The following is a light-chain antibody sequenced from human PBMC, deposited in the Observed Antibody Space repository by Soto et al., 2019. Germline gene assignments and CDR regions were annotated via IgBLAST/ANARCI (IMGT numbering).Light chain of an antibody. CDR1: QGLLYGDGNTY. V-gene: IGKV2-30*01. CDR2: KVS. Sequence: DVVMTQSPLSLPVTLGQPASISCRSSQGLLYGDGNTYLNCFQQRPGQSPRRLIYKVSNRDSEVPDRFSGSGSGTDFTLEISRVEAEDVGVYSCMQGTHWPWITFGQGTGLEIK. CDR3: MQGTHWPWIT. J-gene: IGKJ5*01.